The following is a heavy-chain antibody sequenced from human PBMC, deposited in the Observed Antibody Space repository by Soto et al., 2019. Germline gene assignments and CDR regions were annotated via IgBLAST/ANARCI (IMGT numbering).Heavy chain of an antibody. CDR2: SYYTGAS. Sequence: SETLSFTCIFRFGSITVYYWSSIGQSPGKGLEWIGCSYYTGASNYNPSRKSGVTISVDTSKNQLSLTLSSATAADTAVYYCARERTPRTGFDYWGQGTLVTGSS. CDR3: ARERTPRTGFDY. V-gene: IGHV4-59*01. J-gene: IGHJ4*02. CDR1: FGSITVYY. D-gene: IGHD7-27*01.